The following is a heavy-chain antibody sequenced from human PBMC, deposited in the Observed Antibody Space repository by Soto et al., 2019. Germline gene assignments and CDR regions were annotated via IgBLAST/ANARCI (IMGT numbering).Heavy chain of an antibody. CDR1: GFTFSDYY. CDR2: ISGSGTNI. Sequence: QVQLVESGGGSVQTRGSLRLSCAGSGFTFSDYYMSWVRQAPGKGLEWISYISGSGTNIYYADSVKGRFTISRDNAKNSVYLQMDSLRAEDTATYFCAKMLSTGWYDPVFHWGQGTLVSVSS. D-gene: IGHD6-19*01. J-gene: IGHJ4*02. V-gene: IGHV3-11*01. CDR3: AKMLSTGWYDPVFH.